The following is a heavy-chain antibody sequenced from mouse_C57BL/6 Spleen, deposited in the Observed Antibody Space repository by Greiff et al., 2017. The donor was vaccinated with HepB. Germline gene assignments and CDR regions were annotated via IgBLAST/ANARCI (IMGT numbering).Heavy chain of an antibody. CDR3: ARQSTMVTTGVSYFDY. Sequence: QVTLKESGPGILQPSQTLSLTCSFSGFSLSTFGMGVGWIRQPSGKGLEWLAHIWWDDDKYYNPALKSRLTISKDTSKNQVFLKIANVDTADTATYYCARQSTMVTTGVSYFDYWGQGTTLTVSS. V-gene: IGHV8-8*01. D-gene: IGHD2-2*01. CDR1: GFSLSTFGMG. J-gene: IGHJ2*01. CDR2: IWWDDDK.